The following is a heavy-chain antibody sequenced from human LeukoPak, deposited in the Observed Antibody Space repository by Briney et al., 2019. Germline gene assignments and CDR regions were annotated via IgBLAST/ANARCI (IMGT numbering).Heavy chain of an antibody. D-gene: IGHD2-8*01. CDR1: GGSFSGYY. CDR3: AKSPLVLMVYATSWFDP. CDR2: INHSGST. V-gene: IGHV4-34*01. J-gene: IGHJ5*02. Sequence: WETLSLTCAVYGGSFSGYYWRWIRQPPGKGLEWIVEINHSGSTNYNPSLKGRVTISVDTFNKQFSLKLSSVTAGDTGLYYCAKSPLVLMVYATSWFDPSAKRTVVTVSS.